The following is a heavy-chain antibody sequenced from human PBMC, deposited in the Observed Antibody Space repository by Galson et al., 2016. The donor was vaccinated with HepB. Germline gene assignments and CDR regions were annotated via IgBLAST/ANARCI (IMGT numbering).Heavy chain of an antibody. J-gene: IGHJ2*01. CDR1: GFTFSSYG. D-gene: IGHD3-3*01. Sequence: SLRLSCAASGFTFSSYGMHWVRQAPGKGLEWVAVIWYDGSNKYYADSVKGRFTISRDNSKNTLYLQMNSLRAEDTAVYYCAREKIFGVVRPYFDLWGRGTLVTVSS. CDR2: IWYDGSNK. CDR3: AREKIFGVVRPYFDL. V-gene: IGHV3-33*01.